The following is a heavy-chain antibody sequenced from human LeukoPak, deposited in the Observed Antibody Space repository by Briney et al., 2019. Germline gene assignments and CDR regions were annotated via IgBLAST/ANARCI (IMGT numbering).Heavy chain of an antibody. Sequence: RGSLRLSCAASGFTFSSYGMSWVRQAPGKGLEWVSEISGSGDSTYYADSVKGRFTIPRDNSKNTLYLQMNSLRAEDTAVYYCAKEHGGSSWYEDAFDIWGQGTMVTVSS. CDR3: AKEHGGSSWYEDAFDI. CDR2: ISGSGDST. J-gene: IGHJ3*02. CDR1: GFTFSSYG. V-gene: IGHV3-23*01. D-gene: IGHD6-13*01.